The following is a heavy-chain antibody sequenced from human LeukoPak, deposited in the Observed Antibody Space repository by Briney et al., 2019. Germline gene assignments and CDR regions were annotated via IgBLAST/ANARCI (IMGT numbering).Heavy chain of an antibody. V-gene: IGHV4-4*07. CDR1: GGSITSYY. J-gene: IGHJ4*02. CDR3: ARRMRRDGSHTYYFDY. Sequence: SETLSLTCTVSGGSITSYYWSWIRQPAGKGLEWIGRIYTSGSTNYNPSLKSRVTMSVDMSKNQFSLRLSSVTAADTAVYYCARRMRRDGSHTYYFDYWGQGTLVTVSS. CDR2: IYTSGST. D-gene: IGHD5-24*01.